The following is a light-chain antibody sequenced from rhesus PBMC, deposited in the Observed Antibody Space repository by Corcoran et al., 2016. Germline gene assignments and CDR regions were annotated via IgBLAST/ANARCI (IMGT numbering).Light chain of an antibody. CDR1: QSFSSS. J-gene: IGKJ2*01. CDR3: QQYYSYPYS. Sequence: DIQMTQSPSSLSASVGDTVTITCRASQSFSSSLAWYQQNPGKAPKILSYSASILQSGVPSRFSGSNSGTDFTLTISSLQPEDIASYYCQQYYSYPYSFGQGTKVEIK. CDR2: SAS. V-gene: IGKV1-46*01.